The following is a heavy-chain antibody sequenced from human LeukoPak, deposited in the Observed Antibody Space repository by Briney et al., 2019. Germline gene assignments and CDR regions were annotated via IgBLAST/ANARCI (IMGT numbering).Heavy chain of an antibody. CDR1: GITFGDHH. CDR2: IRNKANRYTT. J-gene: IGHJ4*02. CDR3: ARSPLGIAPFDY. D-gene: IGHD7-27*01. Sequence: GGSLRLSCAASGITFGDHHMDWVRQAPGEGLEWVARIRNKANRYTTEYAASVKGRFTISRDDSENSLYLQMDSLKTEDTAVYYCARSPLGIAPFDYWGQRTLVTVSS. V-gene: IGHV3-72*01.